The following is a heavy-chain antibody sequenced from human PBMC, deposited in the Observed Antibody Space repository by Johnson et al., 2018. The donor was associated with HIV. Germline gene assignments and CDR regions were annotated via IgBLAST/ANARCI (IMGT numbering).Heavy chain of an antibody. CDR1: GFTFSSYA. J-gene: IGHJ3*02. D-gene: IGHD5-24*01. Sequence: QEQLVESGGGLVQPGGSLRLSCAASGFTFSSYAMSWVRQAPGKGLEWVAFIRYDGSNKYYAESVKGRFTISRDNPKNTLYLQMNSLRREDTAVYYCAKGGVGRDGNRDAFDIWGQGTMVTVSS. CDR2: IRYDGSNK. V-gene: IGHV3-30*02. CDR3: AKGGVGRDGNRDAFDI.